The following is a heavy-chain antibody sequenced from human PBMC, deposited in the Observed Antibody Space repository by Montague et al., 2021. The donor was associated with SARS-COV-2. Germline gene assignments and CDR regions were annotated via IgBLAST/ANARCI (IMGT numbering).Heavy chain of an antibody. CDR3: AREGRYFDWLLNYYYCGMDV. CDR2: ISYDGSNK. D-gene: IGHD3-9*01. CDR1: GFTFSSYA. Sequence: SLRLSCSASGFTFSSYAMHWVRQAPGKGLEWVAVISYDGSNKYYXDSVKGRFTISRDNSKNTLYLQMNSLRAEDTAVYYCAREGRYFDWLLNYYYCGMDVWGRGTTVTVSS. V-gene: IGHV3-30*04. J-gene: IGHJ6*02.